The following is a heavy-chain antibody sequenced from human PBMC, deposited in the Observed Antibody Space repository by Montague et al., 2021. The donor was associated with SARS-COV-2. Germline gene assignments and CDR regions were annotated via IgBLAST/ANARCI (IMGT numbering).Heavy chain of an antibody. D-gene: IGHD2-15*01. J-gene: IGHJ6*02. CDR3: ARFETSKFYSSGMDV. Sequence: SLRLSCAASGFTFSSISMNWVRQAPGKRLEWVSSISSESAYIVYAESVRGRFTISSDNAQNLLYLQMNSLRAEDTAVYYCARFETSKFYSSGMDVWGQGTTVAVSS. CDR2: ISSESAYI. CDR1: GFTFSSIS. V-gene: IGHV3-21*01.